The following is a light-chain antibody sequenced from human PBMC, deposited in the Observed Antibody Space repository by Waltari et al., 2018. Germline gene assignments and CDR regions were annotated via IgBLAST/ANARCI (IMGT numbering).Light chain of an antibody. J-gene: IGLJ2*01. CDR2: DVS. Sequence: QSALTQPASVSGSPGPSITISCTGTSSDVGGYNYVSGYQQHPGKAPKLMIYDVSNRPSGVSNRFSGSKSGNTASLTISGLQAEDEADYYCSSYTSSSTLVVFGGGTKLTVL. V-gene: IGLV2-14*01. CDR1: SSDVGGYNY. CDR3: SSYTSSSTLVV.